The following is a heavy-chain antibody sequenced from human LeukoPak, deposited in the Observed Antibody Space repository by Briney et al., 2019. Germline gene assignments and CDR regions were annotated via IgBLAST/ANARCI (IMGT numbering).Heavy chain of an antibody. D-gene: IGHD3-10*01. CDR3: ARDKGGTYYYGSGSFYYYGMDV. Sequence: SETLSLTCTVSGGSISSHYWSWIRQPPGKGLEWIGYIYYSGSTNYNPSLKSRVTISVDTSKNQFSLKLSSVTAADTAVYYCARDKGGTYYYGSGSFYYYGMDVWGQGTTVTVSS. CDR2: IYYSGST. V-gene: IGHV4-59*11. J-gene: IGHJ6*02. CDR1: GGSISSHY.